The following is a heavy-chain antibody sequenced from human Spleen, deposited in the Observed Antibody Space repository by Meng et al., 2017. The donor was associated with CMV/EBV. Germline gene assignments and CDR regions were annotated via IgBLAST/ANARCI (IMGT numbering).Heavy chain of an antibody. D-gene: IGHD6-19*01. CDR3: AKDHVAVTGVGPLFDS. CDR2: ITPGVRT. CDR1: GFTVSSNY. J-gene: IGHJ4*02. Sequence: GGSLRLSCAASGFTVSSNYMTWVRQAPGKGLEWVSTITPGVRTHYADSVKGRFTISRDISKDILYLQMHSLRAEDTAVYYCAKDHVAVTGVGPLFDSWGQGTLVTVSS. V-gene: IGHV3-53*01.